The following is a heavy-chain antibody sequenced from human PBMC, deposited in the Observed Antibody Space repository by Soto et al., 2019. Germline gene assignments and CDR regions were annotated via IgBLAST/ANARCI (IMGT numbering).Heavy chain of an antibody. V-gene: IGHV3-33*01. J-gene: IGHJ1*01. D-gene: IGHD2-2*01. Sequence: GGSLRLSCAASGFTFSSYGMHWVRQAPGKGLEWVALMRSDGSNEYYVDSVKGRFTISRDNSKNMLFLQMDSLRAEDTAVYYCARAHISSEISMPRTFHHWGPGTLVTVSS. CDR2: MRSDGSNE. CDR3: ARAHISSEISMPRTFHH. CDR1: GFTFSSYG.